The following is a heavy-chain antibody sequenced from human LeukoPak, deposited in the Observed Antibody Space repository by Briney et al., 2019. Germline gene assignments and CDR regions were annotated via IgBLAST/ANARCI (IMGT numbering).Heavy chain of an antibody. CDR3: ARDRPHNWFDP. J-gene: IGHJ5*02. CDR2: ISNDGSDA. Sequence: PGGSLRLSCAASGFTFNSYWMHWVRQAQGQGLVWVSRISNDGSDATYADFVKGRFTISRDNGKNMLYLQMNGLRPDDTAVYYCARDRPHNWFDPWGQGTLVTVSS. CDR1: GFTFNSYW. V-gene: IGHV3-74*01.